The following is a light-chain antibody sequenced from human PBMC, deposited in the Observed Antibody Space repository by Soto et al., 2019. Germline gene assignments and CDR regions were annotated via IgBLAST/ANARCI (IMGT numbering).Light chain of an antibody. CDR2: DVF. J-gene: IGKJ5*01. CDR1: QGISSA. Sequence: AIQVTQSPSSLSASVGDTVTITCRASQGISSAFAWYQQKPGKVPRLLIYDVFNLQSGVPSRFSGSGSGTDFTPTISRLQPEDVATYYCQQLETYPLTFGQGTRLEVK. V-gene: IGKV1-13*02. CDR3: QQLETYPLT.